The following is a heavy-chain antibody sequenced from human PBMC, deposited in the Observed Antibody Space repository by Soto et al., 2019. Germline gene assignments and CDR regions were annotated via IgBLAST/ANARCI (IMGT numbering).Heavy chain of an antibody. D-gene: IGHD2-21*01. CDR3: ARDWPICRAEYY. J-gene: IGHJ4*02. Sequence: EVQLVESGGGLVQPGGSLRLSCAASGFSFSSYSMNWVRQAPGKGLEWVSYISSSSSTIYYPDSVKGRFTISRDNAKNSLYLHMTSMRAEDTAVYYCARDWPICRAEYYWGQGTLVTVSS. CDR1: GFSFSSYS. CDR2: ISSSSSTI. V-gene: IGHV3-48*01.